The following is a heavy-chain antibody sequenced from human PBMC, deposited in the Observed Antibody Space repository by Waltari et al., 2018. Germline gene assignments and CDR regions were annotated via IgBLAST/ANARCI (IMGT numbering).Heavy chain of an antibody. V-gene: IGHV1-8*01. J-gene: IGHJ3*02. CDR1: GYTFTSYD. D-gene: IGHD3-22*01. CDR3: ASGFDSSGYYSTAPCAFDI. Sequence: QVQLVQSGAEVKKPGASVKVSCKASGYTFTSYDINWVRQATGQGLEWMGWMNPNSGNTGIAQKFQGRVTMTRNTSISTADMELSSLRSEDTAVYYCASGFDSSGYYSTAPCAFDIWGQGTMVTVSS. CDR2: MNPNSGNT.